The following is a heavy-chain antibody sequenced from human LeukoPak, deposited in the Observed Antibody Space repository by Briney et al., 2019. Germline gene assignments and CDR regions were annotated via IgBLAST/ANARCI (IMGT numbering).Heavy chain of an antibody. V-gene: IGHV4-59*01. J-gene: IGHJ6*03. CDR3: ARVRITMVRGEYYYMDV. D-gene: IGHD3-10*01. CDR2: IYYSGST. Sequence: SETLSLTCTVSGGSISSYYWSWIRQPPGKGLEWIGYIYYSGSTNYSPSLKSRVTISVDTSKNQFSLKLRSVTAADTAVYYCARVRITMVRGEYYYMDVWGKGTTVTISS. CDR1: GGSISSYY.